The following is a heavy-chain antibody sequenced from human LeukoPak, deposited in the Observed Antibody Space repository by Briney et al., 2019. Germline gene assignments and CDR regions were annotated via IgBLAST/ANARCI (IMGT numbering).Heavy chain of an antibody. CDR3: ATVGYGYNYFDY. V-gene: IGHV1-24*01. CDR1: GYTLTELS. CDR2: FDPEDGET. J-gene: IGHJ4*02. D-gene: IGHD5-18*01. Sequence: GASVKVSCKVSGYTLTELSMHWVRQAPGKGLEWMGGFDPEDGETIYAQKFQGRVTMTEDTSTDTAYKELSSLRSEDTAVYYCATVGYGYNYFDYWGQGTLVTVSS.